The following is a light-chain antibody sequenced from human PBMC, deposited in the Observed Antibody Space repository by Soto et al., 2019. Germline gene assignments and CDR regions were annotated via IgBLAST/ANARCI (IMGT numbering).Light chain of an antibody. Sequence: QMTQPPSTLSASVGDRVTITCRASESISTWLAWYQHKPGRAPRRLIFAASSLHDGVPSRFSGSGSGTVFTLTISSLQAEDFATYYCLQHNIYPRTFGQGTKVDIK. CDR3: LQHNIYPRT. CDR2: AAS. J-gene: IGKJ1*01. V-gene: IGKV1-5*01. CDR1: ESISTW.